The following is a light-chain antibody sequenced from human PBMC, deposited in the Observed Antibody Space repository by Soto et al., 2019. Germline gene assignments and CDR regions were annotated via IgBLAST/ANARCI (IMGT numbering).Light chain of an antibody. V-gene: IGKV3-15*01. J-gene: IGKJ1*01. CDR2: RAS. CDR1: ESVSSN. CDR3: QQYNNWPRT. Sequence: EIMMTQSPATLSVSPGERATLSCRASESVSSNLAWYQQKPGQAPRLLIYRASTRATGIPARFSGSGSGTEFTLTISSLQSEDFAVYYCQQYNNWPRTSGQGTKVEIK.